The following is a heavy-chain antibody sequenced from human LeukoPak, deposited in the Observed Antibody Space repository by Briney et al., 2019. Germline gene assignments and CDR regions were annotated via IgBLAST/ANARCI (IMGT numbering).Heavy chain of an antibody. D-gene: IGHD3-10*01. J-gene: IGHJ5*02. CDR2: INTDGGST. CDR1: GFTFSNYW. Sequence: GGSLRLSCAASGFTFSNYWMHWVRQAPGEGLVWVSRINTDGGSTTYADSVKGRFTISRDNAKNTLYLQMNSLRAEDTAVYYCVFGYYYDSGSQYNWFDTWGQGTPVTVSS. V-gene: IGHV3-74*01. CDR3: VFGYYYDSGSQYNWFDT.